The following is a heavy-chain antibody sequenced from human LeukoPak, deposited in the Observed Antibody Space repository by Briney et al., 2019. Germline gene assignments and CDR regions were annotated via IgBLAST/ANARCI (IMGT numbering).Heavy chain of an antibody. CDR2: INPNSGGT. Sequence: GASVKVSCKASGYTFTGYYMHWVRQAPGQGLEWMGWINPNSGGTNYAQKFQGRVTMTRDTSISTAYMELSRLRSDDTAVYYCARDRGIRDVVVVASTLKKWGQGTLV. J-gene: IGHJ4*02. CDR3: ARDRGIRDVVVVASTLKK. D-gene: IGHD2-15*01. CDR1: GYTFTGYY. V-gene: IGHV1-2*02.